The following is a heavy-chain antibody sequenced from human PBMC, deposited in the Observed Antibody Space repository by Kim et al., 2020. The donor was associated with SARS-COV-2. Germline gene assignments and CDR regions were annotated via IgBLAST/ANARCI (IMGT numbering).Heavy chain of an antibody. CDR3: ARVHPSGTVVEYWYFDL. CDR1: GFTFSDYY. Sequence: GGSLRLSCAASGFTFSDYYMSWIRQAPGKGLEWVSYISSSSSYTNYADSVKGRFTISRDNAKNSLYLQMNSLRAEDTAVYYCARVHPSGTVVEYWYFDLWGRGTLVTVSS. D-gene: IGHD2-15*01. J-gene: IGHJ2*01. CDR2: ISSSSSYT. V-gene: IGHV3-11*06.